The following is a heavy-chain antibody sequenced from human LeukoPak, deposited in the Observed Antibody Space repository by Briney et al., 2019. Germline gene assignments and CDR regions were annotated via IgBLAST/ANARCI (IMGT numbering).Heavy chain of an antibody. J-gene: IGHJ4*02. CDR1: GGSISCGDYY. CDR2: IYFSGST. V-gene: IGHV4-30-4*01. Sequence: SETLSLTCTVSGGSISCGDYYWSWIRQPPGKGLEWIGYIYFSGSTYYNPSLKSRVTISVDTSKNQFSLKLSSVTAADTAVYYCARGPNYVWGSYQYFDYWGQGTLVTVSS. D-gene: IGHD3-16*02. CDR3: ARGPNYVWGSYQYFDY.